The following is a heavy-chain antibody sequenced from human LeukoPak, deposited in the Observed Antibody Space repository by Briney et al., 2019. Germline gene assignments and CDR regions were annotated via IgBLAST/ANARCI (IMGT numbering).Heavy chain of an antibody. CDR3: AREGRYSGYDWMAMPPDAFDI. CDR1: GYTFTSYG. J-gene: IGHJ3*02. V-gene: IGHV1-18*01. CDR2: ISAYNGNT. Sequence: GASVKVSCKASGYTFTSYGISWVRQAPGQGLEWMGWISAYNGNTNYAQKLQGRVTMTTDTSTSTAYMELRSLRSDDTAVYYCAREGRYSGYDWMAMPPDAFDIWGQGTMVTVSS. D-gene: IGHD5-12*01.